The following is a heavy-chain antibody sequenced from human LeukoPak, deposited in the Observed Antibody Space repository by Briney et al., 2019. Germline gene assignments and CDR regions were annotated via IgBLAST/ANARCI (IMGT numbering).Heavy chain of an antibody. Sequence: GGSLRLSCEGSAFIFSGHWMNWVRQAPGKGLEWVSAISGSGGSTYYADSVKGRFTISRDNSKNTLYLQMNSLRAEDTAVYYCAKDTSSSWYDPYYGMDVWGQGTTVTVSS. CDR3: AKDTSSSWYDPYYGMDV. CDR2: ISGSGGST. D-gene: IGHD6-13*01. CDR1: AFIFSGHW. V-gene: IGHV3-23*01. J-gene: IGHJ6*02.